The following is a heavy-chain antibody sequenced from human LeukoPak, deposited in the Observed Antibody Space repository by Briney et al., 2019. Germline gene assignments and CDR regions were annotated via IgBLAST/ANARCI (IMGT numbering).Heavy chain of an antibody. CDR3: VAAAGYYFDY. CDR2: IDSTSTYI. D-gene: IGHD6-25*01. Sequence: GGSLRLSCAASGFTFITYSMNWVRQAPGKGLEWVSSIDSTSTYIFYADSLKGRVTISRDNAKNSQILHMNSLRAEDTAVYYCVAAAGYYFDYWGQGTLVTVSS. V-gene: IGHV3-21*01. CDR1: GFTFITYS. J-gene: IGHJ4*02.